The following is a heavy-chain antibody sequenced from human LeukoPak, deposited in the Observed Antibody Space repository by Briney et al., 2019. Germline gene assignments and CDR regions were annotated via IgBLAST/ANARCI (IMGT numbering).Heavy chain of an antibody. CDR2: INHSGST. J-gene: IGHJ4*02. D-gene: IGHD5-24*01. V-gene: IGHV4-34*01. CDR1: GGSFSGYY. Sequence: PSETLSLTCAVYGGSFSGYYWSWIRQPPGKGLEWIGEINHSGSTNYNPSLKSRVTISVDTSKNQFSLKLSSVTAADTAVYYCARDSRGWLDYWGQGTLVTVSS. CDR3: ARDSRGWLDY.